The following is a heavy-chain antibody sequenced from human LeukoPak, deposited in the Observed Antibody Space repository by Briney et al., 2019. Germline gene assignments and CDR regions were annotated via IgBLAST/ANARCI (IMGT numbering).Heavy chain of an antibody. D-gene: IGHD3-10*01. CDR2: IWYDGSNK. Sequence: QPGRSLRLSCAASGFTFSSYGMHWVRQAPGKGLEWVAVIWYDGSNKYYADSVKGRFTISRDNSKNTLYLQMNSLRAEDTAVYYCATFGCNGDCDYWGQGTLVTVSS. CDR3: ATFGCNGDCDY. CDR1: GFTFSSYG. J-gene: IGHJ4*02. V-gene: IGHV3-33*01.